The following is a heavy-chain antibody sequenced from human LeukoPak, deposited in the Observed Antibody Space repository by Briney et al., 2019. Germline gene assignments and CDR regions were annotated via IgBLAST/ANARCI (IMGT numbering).Heavy chain of an antibody. CDR3: ARESIGGYGFDY. CDR2: ISAQNGNT. Sequence: GASVTVSCKSSGYMFTSHGIHWLRQAPGQGLEWMGWISAQNGNTNYMQQFLGRVTMTRDTSASTVYMELRSLKSDDTAVYYCARESIGGYGFDYWGQGTPVTVAS. V-gene: IGHV1-18*01. D-gene: IGHD6-25*01. J-gene: IGHJ4*02. CDR1: GYMFTSHG.